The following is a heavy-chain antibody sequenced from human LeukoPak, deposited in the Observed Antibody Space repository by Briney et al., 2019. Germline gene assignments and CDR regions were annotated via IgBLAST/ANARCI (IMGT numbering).Heavy chain of an antibody. CDR1: GFTFSNYN. CDR2: IKSDGSST. J-gene: IGHJ5*02. Sequence: GGSLRLSCAASGFTFSNYNMNWVRQTPGKGLVWVSCIKSDGSSTIYADSVKGRFTISRDNAKNSLYLQMNSLRAEDTALYYCARDGTPYYYDSSGYSGWFDPWGQGTLVTVSS. D-gene: IGHD3-22*01. V-gene: IGHV3-74*01. CDR3: ARDGTPYYYDSSGYSGWFDP.